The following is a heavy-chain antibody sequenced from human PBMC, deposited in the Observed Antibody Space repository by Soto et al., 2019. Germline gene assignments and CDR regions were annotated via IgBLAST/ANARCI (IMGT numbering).Heavy chain of an antibody. D-gene: IGHD2-2*01. Sequence: SQTLSLTCAISGDSVSSNSAAWNWIRQSPSRGLEWLGRTYYRSKWYNDYAVSVKSRITINPDTSKNQFSLQLNSVTPEDTSVYYCARLVSDCSSTSCYAFAIWGQGTMVTVSS. CDR1: GDSVSSNSAA. CDR2: TYYRSKWYN. V-gene: IGHV6-1*01. J-gene: IGHJ3*02. CDR3: ARLVSDCSSTSCYAFAI.